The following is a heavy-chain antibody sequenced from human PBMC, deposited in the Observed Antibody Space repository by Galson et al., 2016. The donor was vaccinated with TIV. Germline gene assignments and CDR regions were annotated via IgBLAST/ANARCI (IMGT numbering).Heavy chain of an antibody. Sequence: SLRLSCAASGSTFSSYEMNWVRQAPGEGLEWVSYISSGGGTIYYADSVKGRFTISRDNAKKSVYLQMNSLRAEDTAVYYCARDLAGPADYWGQGTLVTVSS. CDR1: GSTFSSYE. J-gene: IGHJ4*02. V-gene: IGHV3-48*03. CDR3: ARDLAGPADY. CDR2: ISSGGGTI. D-gene: IGHD1-1*01.